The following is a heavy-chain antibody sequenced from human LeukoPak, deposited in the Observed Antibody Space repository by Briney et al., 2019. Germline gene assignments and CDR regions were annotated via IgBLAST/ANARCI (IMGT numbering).Heavy chain of an antibody. J-gene: IGHJ4*02. CDR2: ISSSGSTI. D-gene: IGHD3-16*02. V-gene: IGHV3-48*03. Sequence: PGGSLRLSCAASGFTFSSYEMNWVRQAPGKGLEWVSYISSSGSTIYYADSVKGRFTISRDNSKNSLYLQMNSLRAEETAVYYCAITKAYDYVWGSYRPFDYWGQGTLVTVSS. CDR1: GFTFSSYE. CDR3: AITKAYDYVWGSYRPFDY.